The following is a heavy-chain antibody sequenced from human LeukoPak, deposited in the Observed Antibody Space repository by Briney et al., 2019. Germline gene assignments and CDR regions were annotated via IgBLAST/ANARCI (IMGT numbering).Heavy chain of an antibody. J-gene: IGHJ4*02. CDR2: ISSSGSTI. CDR1: GFTFSDYY. Sequence: GGSLRLSCAASGFTFSDYYMSWIRQAPGKGLEWVSYISSSGSTIYYADSVKGRFTISRDNAKNSLYLQMNSLRAEDTAVYYCAGSASAAVAGRRYPFDYWGQGTLVTVSS. CDR3: AGSASAAVAGRRYPFDY. V-gene: IGHV3-11*01. D-gene: IGHD6-19*01.